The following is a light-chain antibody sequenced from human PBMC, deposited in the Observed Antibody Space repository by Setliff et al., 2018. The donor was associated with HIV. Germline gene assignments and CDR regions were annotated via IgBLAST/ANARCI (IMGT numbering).Light chain of an antibody. CDR3: QSYDSSLSGYV. CDR1: SSNIGSGYD. CDR2: GNS. J-gene: IGLJ1*01. V-gene: IGLV1-40*01. Sequence: VLTQPPSVSGAPGQRVTISCTGSSSNIGSGYDVHWYQRLPGTAPKLLIYGNSNRPSGVPDRFSGSKSGTSASLAITGLQAEDEAGYYCQSYDSSLSGYVFGAGTKVTVL.